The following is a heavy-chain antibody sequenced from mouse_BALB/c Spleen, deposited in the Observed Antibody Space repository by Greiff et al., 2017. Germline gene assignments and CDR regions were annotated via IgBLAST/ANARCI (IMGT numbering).Heavy chain of an antibody. CDR3: ARWGSSYAMDY. V-gene: IGHV5-17*02. Sequence: DVKLVESGGGLVQPGGSRKLSCAASGFTFSSFGMHWVRQAPEKGLEWVAYISSGSSTIYYADTVKGRFTISRDNPKNTLFLQMTSLRSEDTAMYYCARWGSSYAMDYWGQGTSVTVSS. D-gene: IGHD6-1*01. CDR2: ISSGSSTI. J-gene: IGHJ4*01. CDR1: GFTFSSFG.